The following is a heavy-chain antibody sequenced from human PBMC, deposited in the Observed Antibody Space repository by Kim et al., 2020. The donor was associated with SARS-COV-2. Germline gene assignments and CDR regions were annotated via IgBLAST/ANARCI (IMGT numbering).Heavy chain of an antibody. CDR3: ARAVASSSRLDF. J-gene: IGHJ4*02. V-gene: IGHV6-1*01. CDR2: N. Sequence: NDYAVSVRSRITINPDTSKNQFFLQLNSVTPEDTAVYYCARAVASSSRLDFWGQGTLVTVSS. D-gene: IGHD6-13*01.